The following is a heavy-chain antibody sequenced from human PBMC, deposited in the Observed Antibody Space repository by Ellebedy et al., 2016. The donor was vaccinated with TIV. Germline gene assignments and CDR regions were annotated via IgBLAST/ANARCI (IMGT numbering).Heavy chain of an antibody. V-gene: IGHV3-53*01. CDR3: TRGMGRSWSLYN. CDR1: GFSVSGDY. D-gene: IGHD2-15*01. Sequence: PGGSLRLSCAASGFSVSGDYMTWVRQAPGKGLEWVSVIYNDGTAYYAGSVKGRFTISRDTFKNTLYLHMNNLRPEDTAVYHCTRGMGRSWSLYNWGQGTLVTVSS. J-gene: IGHJ4*02. CDR2: IYNDGTA.